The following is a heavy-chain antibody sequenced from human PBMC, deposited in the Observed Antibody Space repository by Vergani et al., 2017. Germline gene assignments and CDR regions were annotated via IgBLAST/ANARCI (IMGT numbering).Heavy chain of an antibody. J-gene: IGHJ3*01. CDR3: AGVAPSNSGVTPTACDG. Sequence: QVQLVQSGAELKKPGASVSVSCKGSSHTFQTYGISWVRQAPGKGLEWMAWIRPYTGHTIYAQKFQDRVTMTADTSTNTAYMELRSLRSDDTAVYFCAGVAPSNSGVTPTACDGWGQGTMVTVSS. D-gene: IGHD3-10*01. V-gene: IGHV1-18*01. CDR1: SHTFQTYG. CDR2: IRPYTGHT.